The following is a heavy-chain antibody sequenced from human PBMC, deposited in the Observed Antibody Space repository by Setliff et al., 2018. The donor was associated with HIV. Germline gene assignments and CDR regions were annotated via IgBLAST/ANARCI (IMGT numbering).Heavy chain of an antibody. CDR2: INHSGST. CDR3: ARRAGSDYFTRFDY. D-gene: IGHD3-10*01. Sequence: SETLSLTCAVYGGSFSGYYWRWIRQPPGKGLEWIGEINHSGSTNYNPSLKSRVTILGDPSKNQFSLKLSSVTAADAAVYYCARRAGSDYFTRFDYWGQGTLVTVSS. CDR1: GGSFSGYY. J-gene: IGHJ4*02. V-gene: IGHV4-34*01.